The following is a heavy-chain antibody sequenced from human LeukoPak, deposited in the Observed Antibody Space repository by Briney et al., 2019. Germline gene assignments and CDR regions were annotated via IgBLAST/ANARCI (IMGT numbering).Heavy chain of an antibody. CDR2: IKQDGSEK. CDR3: ARDHIVVVTAITTYYYYYMDV. CDR1: GFTFSSRDW. D-gene: IGHD2-21*02. V-gene: IGHV3-7*01. Sequence: GGSLRLSCVASGFTFSSRDWMTWVRQAPGKGLEWVANIKQDGSEKNYVDSVKGRFTISRDNAKNSLYLQMNSLRAEDTAVYYCARDHIVVVTAITTYYYYYMDVWGKGTTVTVSS. J-gene: IGHJ6*03.